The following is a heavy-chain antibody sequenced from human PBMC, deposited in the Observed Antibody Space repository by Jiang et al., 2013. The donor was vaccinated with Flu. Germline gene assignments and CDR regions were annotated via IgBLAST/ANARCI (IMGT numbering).Heavy chain of an antibody. CDR1: GFRYTTYW. D-gene: IGHD4-23*01. Sequence: GAEVKKPGESLKISCQGSGFRYTTYWIAWVRQMPGKGLESIGIINPEESDIRYSPSFKGHVTISADHSINTAYLQWASLEASDTAVYYCASLYRAFYGGNSYFDFWGQGTLVTVSS. V-gene: IGHV5-51*01. CDR2: INPEESDI. CDR3: ASLYRAFYGGNSYFDF. J-gene: IGHJ4*02.